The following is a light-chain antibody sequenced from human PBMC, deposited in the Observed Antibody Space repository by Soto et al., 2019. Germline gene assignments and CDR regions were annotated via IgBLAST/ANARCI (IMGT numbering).Light chain of an antibody. V-gene: IGKV3-20*01. CDR2: GAY. J-gene: IGKJ3*01. Sequence: EIVLTQSPGTLSFSPGERATLSCRASLSISSSYLAWHQQKPGQAPRLLVYGAYSRATGILDRFSGSGSGADFTFTISRLEPEDFAVYYCQQYGSSRFTFGPGTKVDIK. CDR1: LSISSSY. CDR3: QQYGSSRFT.